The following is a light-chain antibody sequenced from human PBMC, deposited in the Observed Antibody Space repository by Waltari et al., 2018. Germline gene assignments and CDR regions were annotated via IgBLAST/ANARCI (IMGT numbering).Light chain of an antibody. V-gene: IGLV2-23*02. CDR3: CSYAGTNTWV. Sequence: QSALTQPASVSASPGQSITISCNGTRSDVGDYTLVSWYPQHPAKAPKLLIFEVSKRPTGVSNRCSASKSGNTASMTISGLQAEDEATYHCCSYAGTNTWVFGGGTKVTVL. CDR2: EVS. J-gene: IGLJ2*01. CDR1: RSDVGDYTL.